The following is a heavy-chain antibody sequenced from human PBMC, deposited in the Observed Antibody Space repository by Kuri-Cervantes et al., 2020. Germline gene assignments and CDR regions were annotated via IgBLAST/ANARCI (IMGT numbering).Heavy chain of an antibody. CDR2: TNPNSGGT. D-gene: IGHD1-1*01. CDR3: ARKSTTATTNAFDI. J-gene: IGHJ3*02. Sequence: ASVKVSCKASGYTFAGHYMHWVRQAPGQGLEWMGWTNPNSGGTNYAQKFQGRVTMTRDTSISTAYMELSRLRSDDTAVYYCARKSTTATTNAFDIWGQGTMVTVSS. CDR1: GYTFAGHY. V-gene: IGHV1-2*02.